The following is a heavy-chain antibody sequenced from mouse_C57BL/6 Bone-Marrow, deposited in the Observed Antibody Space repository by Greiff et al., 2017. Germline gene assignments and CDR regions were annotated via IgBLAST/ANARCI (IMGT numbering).Heavy chain of an antibody. V-gene: IGHV1-55*01. Sequence: QVQLQQPGAELVKPGASVKMSCKASGYTFTSYWITWVKQRPGQGLEWIGDIYPGSGSTNYNEKFKSKATLTVDTSSSTAYMQLSSLTSEESSVYYCAKSGDDYDDAMDYWGQGTSVTVSA. D-gene: IGHD2-4*01. CDR2: IYPGSGST. CDR1: GYTFTSYW. CDR3: AKSGDDYDDAMDY. J-gene: IGHJ4*01.